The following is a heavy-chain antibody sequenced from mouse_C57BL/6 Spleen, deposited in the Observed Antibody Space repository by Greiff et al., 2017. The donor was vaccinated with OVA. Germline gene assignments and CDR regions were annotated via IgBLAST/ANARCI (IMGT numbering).Heavy chain of an antibody. Sequence: DVMLVESGGGLVQPKGSLKLSCAASGFSFNTYAMNWVRQAPGKGLEWVARIRSKSNNYATYYADSVKDRFTISRDDSESMLYLQMNNLKTEDTAMYYCVRQDGGTYWGQGTLVTVSA. CDR1: GFSFNTYA. CDR2: IRSKSNNYAT. CDR3: VRQDGGTY. D-gene: IGHD2-3*01. J-gene: IGHJ3*01. V-gene: IGHV10-1*01.